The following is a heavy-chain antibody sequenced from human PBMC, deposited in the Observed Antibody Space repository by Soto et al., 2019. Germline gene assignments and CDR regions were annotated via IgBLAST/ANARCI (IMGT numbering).Heavy chain of an antibody. D-gene: IGHD6-6*01. Sequence: PSETLSLTCAVSGGSITSSNWWSWVRQPPGKGLEWIGEIYHSGSTNYSPSLKSRVTILVDKSKNLFSLKLTSVTAADTAAYYCARAHSSSANWFDSWGQGTLVTVSS. CDR2: IYHSGST. CDR1: GGSITSSNW. V-gene: IGHV4-4*02. J-gene: IGHJ5*01. CDR3: ARAHSSSANWFDS.